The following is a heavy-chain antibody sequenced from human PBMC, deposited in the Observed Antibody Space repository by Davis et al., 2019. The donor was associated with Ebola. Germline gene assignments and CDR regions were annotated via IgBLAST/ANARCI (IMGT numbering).Heavy chain of an antibody. CDR1: GITVTNNY. D-gene: IGHD6-19*01. CDR2: IYPGGRT. CDR3: AVRSGI. V-gene: IGHV3-53*04. J-gene: IGHJ3*02. Sequence: GASLKTSCAASGITVTNNYINWVRHAPRKGLEWVSVIYPGGRTYYADSVKGRFTISRHNSKNALLLQMNNLRPDDTAVYYCAVRSGIWGQGTMVTVSS.